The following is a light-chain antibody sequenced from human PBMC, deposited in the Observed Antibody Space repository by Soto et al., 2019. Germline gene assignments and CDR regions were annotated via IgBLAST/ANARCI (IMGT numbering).Light chain of an antibody. V-gene: IGKV3-20*01. J-gene: IGKJ1*01. Sequence: EIVLTQSPGTLSLSPGERATLACRASQSVRSNYLAWYQQKPGQAPRLLIYGASSRATGIPDRFSGSGSGTDFTLTISRLEPEDLAVYYCQHYHTSPLMFGQGTKVEIK. CDR3: QHYHTSPLM. CDR2: GAS. CDR1: QSVRSNY.